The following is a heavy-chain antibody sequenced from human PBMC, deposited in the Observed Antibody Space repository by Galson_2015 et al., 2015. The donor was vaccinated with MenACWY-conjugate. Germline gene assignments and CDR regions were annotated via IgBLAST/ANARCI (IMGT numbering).Heavy chain of an antibody. CDR2: ISYDGSNK. V-gene: IGHV3-30*18. J-gene: IGHJ4*02. CDR3: AKPLSIAVSGLDY. CDR1: GVTFSSYG. D-gene: IGHD6-19*01. Sequence: SLILSCAASGVTFSSYGMHWVRQAPGKGLEWVAVISYDGSNKYYADSVKGRFTISRDNSKNTLYLQMNSLRAEDTAVYYCAKPLSIAVSGLDYWGQGTLVTVSS.